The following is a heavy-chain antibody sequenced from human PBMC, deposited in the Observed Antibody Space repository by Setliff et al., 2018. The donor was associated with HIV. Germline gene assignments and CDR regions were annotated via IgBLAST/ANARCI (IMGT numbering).Heavy chain of an antibody. V-gene: IGHV2-5*01. CDR1: GFSLSTSGVG. J-gene: IGHJ4*02. CDR2: IYWNDNK. D-gene: IGHD3-10*01. CDR3: AHTPVSRNEYFFDY. Sequence: SGPTLVNPTQTLTLTCTFSGFSLSTSGVGVGWIRQPPGKALEWLAVIYWNDNKPYTPSLRSRLTVIRDTSKNQVVLTMTNMDPVDTATYFCAHTPVSRNEYFFDYWGQGTPVTVSS.